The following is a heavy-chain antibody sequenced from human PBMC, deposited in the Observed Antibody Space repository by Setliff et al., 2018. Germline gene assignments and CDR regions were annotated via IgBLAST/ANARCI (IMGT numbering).Heavy chain of an antibody. CDR2: SIPISGTT. V-gene: IGHV1-69*06. J-gene: IGHJ4*02. D-gene: IGHD5-18*01. CDR1: GGTFNSYG. Sequence: ASVKVSCKTSGGTFNSYGIDWVRQAPGQGLEWMGRSIPISGTTKYAQKFQGRVTMTEDTSTDTAYMELSSLKSEDTAVYYCAAIGLDTAMITGVLFDFWGQGTLVTVSS. CDR3: AAIGLDTAMITGVLFDF.